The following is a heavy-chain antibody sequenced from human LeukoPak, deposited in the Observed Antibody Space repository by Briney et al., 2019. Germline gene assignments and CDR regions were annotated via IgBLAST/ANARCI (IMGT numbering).Heavy chain of an antibody. CDR2: ISGSGGST. J-gene: IGHJ4*02. CDR3: AKLTRGAYGSGTYYDY. Sequence: PGGSPRLSCAASGFTFSSYAMSWARQAPGKGLEWVSSISGSGGSTYYADSVKGRFTISRDSSKNTLYLQMNSLRAEDTALYYCAKLTRGAYGSGTYYDYWGQGTLVTVSS. CDR1: GFTFSSYA. D-gene: IGHD3-10*01. V-gene: IGHV3-23*01.